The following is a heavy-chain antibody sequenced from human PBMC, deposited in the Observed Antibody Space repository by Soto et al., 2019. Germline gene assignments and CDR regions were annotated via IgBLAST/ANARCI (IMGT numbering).Heavy chain of an antibody. CDR1: GYTFTSYG. V-gene: IGHV1-18*01. Sequence: QVHLVQSGAEVKKPGASVKVSCNGSGYTFTSYGITWVRQAPGQGLEWMGWISAHNGNTDYAQKLQGRVTVPRDPSTSTAYMELRSLRSDATDVYYCARGRYGDYWGQGALVTVSS. D-gene: IGHD1-1*01. CDR2: ISAHNGNT. CDR3: ARGRYGDY. J-gene: IGHJ4*02.